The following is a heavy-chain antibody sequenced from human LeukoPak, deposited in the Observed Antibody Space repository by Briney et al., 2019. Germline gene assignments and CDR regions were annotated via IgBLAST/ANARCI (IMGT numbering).Heavy chain of an antibody. Sequence: GGSLRLSCAASGFTFSDYNMNWVRQSPEKGLEWASSITSGTTYIYYADSVRGRFTLSRDNAKNSLYLQMNSLRAEDTAVYYCARWPYSSSYYFDYWGQGTLVTVSS. CDR2: ITSGTTYI. D-gene: IGHD6-6*01. CDR3: ARWPYSSSYYFDY. V-gene: IGHV3-21*01. J-gene: IGHJ4*02. CDR1: GFTFSDYN.